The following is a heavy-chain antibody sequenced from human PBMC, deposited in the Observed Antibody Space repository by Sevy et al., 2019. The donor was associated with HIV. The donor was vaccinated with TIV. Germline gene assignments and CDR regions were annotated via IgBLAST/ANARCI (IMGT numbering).Heavy chain of an antibody. Sequence: GGSLRLSCAASGFTFSSYTLNWVRQAPGKGLEWVSSISHDTTYIYYTDSAKGRFTISRDNAKNSLYLQMNSLRAEDTAVYYCARGTITTFHNWFDPWGQGTLVTVSS. CDR1: GFTFSSYT. J-gene: IGHJ5*02. V-gene: IGHV3-21*01. D-gene: IGHD3-10*02. CDR2: ISHDTTYI. CDR3: ARGTITTFHNWFDP.